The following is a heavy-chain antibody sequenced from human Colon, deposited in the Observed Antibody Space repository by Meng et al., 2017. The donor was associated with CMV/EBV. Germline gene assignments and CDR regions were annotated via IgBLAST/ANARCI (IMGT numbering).Heavy chain of an antibody. CDR1: GYRFSGYY. CDR2: IDPNSGDT. Sequence: ASVKVSCKASGYRFSGYYMNWVRQAPGQGLEWMGWIDPNSGDTNYAQKFQGRVTMTRGTSISTAYMELSRLRSDDTAVYYCARNLPPTSCLDYWGQGTLVTVSS. J-gene: IGHJ4*02. V-gene: IGHV1-2*02. D-gene: IGHD2-2*01. CDR3: ARNLPPTSCLDY.